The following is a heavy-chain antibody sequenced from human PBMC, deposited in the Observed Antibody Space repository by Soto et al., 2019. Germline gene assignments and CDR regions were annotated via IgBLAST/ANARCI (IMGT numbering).Heavy chain of an antibody. CDR3: ARGAGSSGYYYFDY. J-gene: IGHJ4*02. V-gene: IGHV4-59*01. CDR2: IYYSGST. CDR1: GGSIISYY. D-gene: IGHD3-22*01. Sequence: NPSETLSLTCTVSGGSIISYYCSCIRHPPGKGLEWIGYIYYSGSTNYNPSLKSRVTISVDTSKNQFSLKLSSVTAADTAVYYCARGAGSSGYYYFDYWGQGTLVTVSS.